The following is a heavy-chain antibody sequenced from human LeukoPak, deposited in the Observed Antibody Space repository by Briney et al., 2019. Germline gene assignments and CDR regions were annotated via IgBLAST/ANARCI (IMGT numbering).Heavy chain of an antibody. V-gene: IGHV3-23*01. CDR3: AKDRSWGSPSHGMDV. D-gene: IGHD3-16*01. CDR1: GFTFSSYA. J-gene: IGHJ6*02. Sequence: SGGSLRLSCAASGFTFSSYAMSWVRQAPGKGLEWVSAISGSGGTTYYADSVKGRFTISRDNSKNTLYLQMNSLRAEDTAVYYCAKDRSWGSPSHGMDVWGQGTTVTVSS. CDR2: ISGSGGTT.